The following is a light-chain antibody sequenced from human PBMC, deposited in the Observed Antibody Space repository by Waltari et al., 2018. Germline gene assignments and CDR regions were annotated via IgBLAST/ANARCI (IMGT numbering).Light chain of an antibody. CDR3: QQYNSYSRT. CDR2: KAS. CDR1: QSISSW. V-gene: IGKV1-5*03. J-gene: IGKJ2*01. Sequence: DIQMTQSPSTLSASVGDRVTITCRASQSISSWLAWYQQKPGKAPKLLIYKASSLESGVPSRFSGSGSWTEFPLTISSLQPDDFATYYCQQYNSYSRTFGQGTKLEIK.